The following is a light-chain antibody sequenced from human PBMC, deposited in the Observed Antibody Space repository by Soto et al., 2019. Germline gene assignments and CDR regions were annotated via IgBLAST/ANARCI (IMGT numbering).Light chain of an antibody. CDR2: KAS. Sequence: DLQMTPSPSTLSASVGDTVTITCRASQSISNWLAWYQQKPGQAPKLLIHKASTLESGVPSRFSGSGSGTEFTLTISSLQPDDFATFYCQQYDRFPYTFGQGTKLEIK. CDR3: QQYDRFPYT. J-gene: IGKJ2*01. V-gene: IGKV1-5*03. CDR1: QSISNW.